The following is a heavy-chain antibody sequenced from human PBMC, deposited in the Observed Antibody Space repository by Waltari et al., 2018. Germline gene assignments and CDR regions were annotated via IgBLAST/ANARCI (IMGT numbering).Heavy chain of an antibody. CDR3: ARGPSHGAFDY. Sequence: QVQLVQSGAEVKEPGASVKVSCKSSGYAFTDYYMHWFRQAPGQGLEWMGWINPKNGGTNYAQKFQAWVTLTRDTSISTVSMDLSRLTSGDTAVYFCARGPSHGAFDYWGQGTLVTVSS. D-gene: IGHD2-8*01. J-gene: IGHJ4*02. CDR2: INPKNGGT. CDR1: GYAFTDYY. V-gene: IGHV1-2*04.